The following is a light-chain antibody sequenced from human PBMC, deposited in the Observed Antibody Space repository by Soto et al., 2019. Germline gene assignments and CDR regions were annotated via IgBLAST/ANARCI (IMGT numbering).Light chain of an antibody. CDR2: EVS. V-gene: IGLV2-8*01. Sequence: QSVLTQPPSASGSPGQSVTISCTGTSSDVGGYNYVSWYQQHPGKAPKLMIYEVSKRPSGVPDRFSGSKSGNTASLTVSGLQAEDEADYQCSSYARSKNFRYILGNGTKVTVL. CDR1: SSDVGGYNY. CDR3: SSYARSKNFRYI. J-gene: IGLJ1*01.